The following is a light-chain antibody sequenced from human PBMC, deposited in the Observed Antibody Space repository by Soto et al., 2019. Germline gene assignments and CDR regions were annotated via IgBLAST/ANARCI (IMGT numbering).Light chain of an antibody. CDR3: QQYGSSPSLT. J-gene: IGKJ4*01. V-gene: IGKV3-20*01. CDR2: GAS. Sequence: EIVLTQSPGTLSLSPGERATLSCRASQSVSSYLAWYQQKTGQAPRLLIYGASSRATGIPDRFSGSGSVTDFTLTISRMEPEDFAVYYCQQYGSSPSLTFGGGTKVDIK. CDR1: QSVSSY.